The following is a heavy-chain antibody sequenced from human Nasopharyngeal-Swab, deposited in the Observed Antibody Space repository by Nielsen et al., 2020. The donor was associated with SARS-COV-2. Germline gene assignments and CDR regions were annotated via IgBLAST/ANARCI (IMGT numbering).Heavy chain of an antibody. D-gene: IGHD1-26*01. J-gene: IGHJ5*02. Sequence: SETLSLTCTVSGGSISSSSYYWGWIRQPPGKGLEWIGSIYYSGSTHYNPSLKSRVTISVDTSKNQFSLKLSSVTAADTAVYYCARESGSSRAVVDPWGQGTLVTVSS. CDR3: ARESGSSRAVVDP. CDR1: GGSISSSSYY. CDR2: IYYSGST. V-gene: IGHV4-39*07.